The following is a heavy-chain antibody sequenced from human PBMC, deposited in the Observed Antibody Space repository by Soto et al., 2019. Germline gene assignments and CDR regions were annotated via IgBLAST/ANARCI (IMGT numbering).Heavy chain of an antibody. Sequence: EVQLVESGGGLVKPGGSLRLSCAASGFTFSSYSMNWVRQAPGKGLEWVSSISSSSSYIYYADSVKGRFTISRDNAKNSLYLQMNSLRAEDTAVYYCARDGDYSNYGAEFGYWGQGTLVTVSS. CDR2: ISSSSSYI. D-gene: IGHD4-4*01. CDR3: ARDGDYSNYGAEFGY. V-gene: IGHV3-21*01. J-gene: IGHJ4*02. CDR1: GFTFSSYS.